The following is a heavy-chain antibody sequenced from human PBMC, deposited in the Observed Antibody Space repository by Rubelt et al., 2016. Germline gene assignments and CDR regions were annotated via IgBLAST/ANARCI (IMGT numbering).Heavy chain of an antibody. CDR2: ISAYNGNT. D-gene: IGHD3-22*01. Sequence: QVQLVQSGAEVKKPGASVKVSCKASGYTFTSYAMHWVRQAPGQGLEWMGWISAYNGNTNYAQKLQGRVTMTTDTSTRTAYRGLGSRGSDDTAVYDCAREMAYYDSLGGTQDACDIWGQGTMVTVSS. CDR1: GYTFTSYA. J-gene: IGHJ3*02. V-gene: IGHV1-18*01. CDR3: AREMAYYDSLGGTQDACDI.